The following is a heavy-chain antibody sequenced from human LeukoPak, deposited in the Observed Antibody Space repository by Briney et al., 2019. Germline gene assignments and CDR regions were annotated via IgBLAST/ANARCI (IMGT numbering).Heavy chain of an antibody. CDR1: GYTFTNYW. Sequence: GESLKISCKGSGYTFTNYWISWVRQMPGKGLEWMGRIDPSDSYTNYSPSFQGHVTISADKSISTAYLQWSSLKASDTAMYYCARQGALSGYYDSSGYYWFDPWGQGTLVTVSS. V-gene: IGHV5-10-1*01. D-gene: IGHD3-22*01. J-gene: IGHJ5*02. CDR3: ARQGALSGYYDSSGYYWFDP. CDR2: IDPSDSYT.